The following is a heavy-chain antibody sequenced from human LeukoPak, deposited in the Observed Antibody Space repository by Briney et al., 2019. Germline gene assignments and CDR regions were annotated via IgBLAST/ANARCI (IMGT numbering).Heavy chain of an antibody. CDR2: ISSSGSTI. D-gene: IGHD2-2*02. V-gene: IGHV3-48*03. Sequence: GGSLRLSCAASGITFSSYEMNWVRQAPGKGLEWVSYISSSGSTIYYADSVKGRFTISRDNAKNSLYLQMNSLRAEDTAVYYCARGQRRVVPAAIKFSWFDPWGQGTLVTVSS. J-gene: IGHJ5*02. CDR1: GITFSSYE. CDR3: ARGQRRVVPAAIKFSWFDP.